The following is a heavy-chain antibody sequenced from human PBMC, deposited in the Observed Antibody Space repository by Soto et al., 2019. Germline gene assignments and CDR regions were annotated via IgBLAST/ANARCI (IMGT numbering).Heavy chain of an antibody. CDR2: ISYDGSNK. V-gene: IGHV3-30*18. Sequence: QVQLVESGGGVVQPGRSLRLSCAASGFTFSSYGMHWVRQAPGKGLEWVAVISYDGSNKYYADSVKGRFTISRDNSKNTLYLQMNSLRAEDTAVYYCAKDQLPSLDIVVVPAAPAYWGQGTLVTVSS. D-gene: IGHD2-2*03. J-gene: IGHJ4*02. CDR3: AKDQLPSLDIVVVPAAPAY. CDR1: GFTFSSYG.